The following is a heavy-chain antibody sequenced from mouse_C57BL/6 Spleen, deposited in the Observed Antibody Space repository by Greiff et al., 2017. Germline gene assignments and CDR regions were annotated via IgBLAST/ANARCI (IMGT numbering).Heavy chain of an antibody. Sequence: QVQLQQPGAELVRPGSSVKLSCKASGYTFTSYWMHWVKQRPIQGLEWIGNIDPSDSETHYNQKFKDKATLTVDKSSSTAYMQLSSLTSEDSAVYYCARAGGNQGGAMDYWGQGTSVTVSS. J-gene: IGHJ4*01. CDR1: GYTFTSYW. D-gene: IGHD2-1*01. CDR3: ARAGGNQGGAMDY. V-gene: IGHV1-52*01. CDR2: IDPSDSET.